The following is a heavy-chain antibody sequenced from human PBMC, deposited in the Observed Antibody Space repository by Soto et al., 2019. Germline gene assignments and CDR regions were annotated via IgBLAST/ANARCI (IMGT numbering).Heavy chain of an antibody. J-gene: IGHJ3*02. V-gene: IGHV3-64D*08. Sequence: PGGSLRLSCSASGFTFSSYAMHWVRQAPGKGLEYVSAISSNGGSTYYADSVKGRFTISRDNSKNTLYLQMSSLRAEDTAVYYCVKDTTTVIVVVITTGAFDIWGQGTMVTVSS. CDR2: ISSNGGST. D-gene: IGHD3-22*01. CDR3: VKDTTTVIVVVITTGAFDI. CDR1: GFTFSSYA.